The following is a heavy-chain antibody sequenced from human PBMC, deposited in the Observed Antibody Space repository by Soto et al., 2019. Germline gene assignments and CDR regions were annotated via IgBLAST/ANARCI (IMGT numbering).Heavy chain of an antibody. J-gene: IGHJ4*02. Sequence: PSETLSLTCAVSGGSISSGGYSWSWIRQPPGKGLEWIGYIYHSGSTYYNPSLKSRVTISVDRSKNQFSLKLSSVTAADTAVYYCARAPGTAMVDFDYWGQGTLVTVSS. CDR3: ARAPGTAMVDFDY. CDR2: IYHSGST. V-gene: IGHV4-30-2*01. CDR1: GGSISSGGYS. D-gene: IGHD5-18*01.